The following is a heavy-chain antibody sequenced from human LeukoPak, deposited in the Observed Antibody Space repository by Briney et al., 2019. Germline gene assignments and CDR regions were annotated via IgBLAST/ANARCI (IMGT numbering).Heavy chain of an antibody. J-gene: IGHJ4*02. Sequence: PGGSLRLSCAAAGFTVSSNYMSWVRQAPGEGLGWVSVIFSGGSTYYADAVKGRFTISRHSYKNTLYLQMNSLRAEDTAVYYCARAGSGWYDYWGQGTLVTVSS. CDR3: ARAGSGWYDY. V-gene: IGHV3-53*04. CDR2: IFSGGST. CDR1: GFTVSSNY. D-gene: IGHD6-19*01.